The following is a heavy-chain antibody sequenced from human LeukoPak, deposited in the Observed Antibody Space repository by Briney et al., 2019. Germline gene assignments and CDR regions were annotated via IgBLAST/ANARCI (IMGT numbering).Heavy chain of an antibody. CDR3: ARRGRAVTTLARYYYYGMDV. D-gene: IGHD4-17*01. V-gene: IGHV4-34*01. CDR1: GGSFSGYY. CDR2: INHSGST. J-gene: IGHJ6*02. Sequence: KTSETLSLTCAVYGGSFSGYYWSWIRQPPGKGLEWIGEINHSGSTNYNPSLKSRVTISVDTSKNQFSLKLSSVTAADTAVYYCARRGRAVTTLARYYYYGMDVWGQGTTVTVSS.